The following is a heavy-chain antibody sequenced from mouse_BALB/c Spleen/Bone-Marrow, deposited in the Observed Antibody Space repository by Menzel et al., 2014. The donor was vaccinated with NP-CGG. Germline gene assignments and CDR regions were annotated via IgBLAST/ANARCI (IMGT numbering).Heavy chain of an antibody. CDR2: INPSTGYT. CDR3: ARGYYGSSLVY. D-gene: IGHD1-1*01. Sequence: QLKQSGAELAKPGASVKMSCKASGYTFTSYWMHWVKQRPGQGLEWIGYINPSTGYTEYNQKFKDKATLTADKSSSTAYMQLSSLTSEDSAVYYCARGYYGSSLVYWGQGTLVTVSA. CDR1: GYTFTSYW. V-gene: IGHV1-7*01. J-gene: IGHJ3*01.